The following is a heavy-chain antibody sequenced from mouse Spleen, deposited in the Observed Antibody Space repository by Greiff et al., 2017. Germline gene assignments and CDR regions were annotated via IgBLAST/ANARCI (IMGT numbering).Heavy chain of an antibody. CDR3: ARDGLLGAMDY. CDR1: GYTFTSYW. D-gene: IGHD2-1*01. J-gene: IGHJ4*01. CDR2: IDPSDSYT. V-gene: IGHV1-69*01. Sequence: QVQLQQPGAELVMPGASVKLSCKASGYTFTSYWMHWVKQRPGQGLEWIGEIDPSDSYTNYNQKFKGKATLTVDKSSSTAYMQLSSLTSEDSAVYYCARDGLLGAMDYWGQGTSVTVSS.